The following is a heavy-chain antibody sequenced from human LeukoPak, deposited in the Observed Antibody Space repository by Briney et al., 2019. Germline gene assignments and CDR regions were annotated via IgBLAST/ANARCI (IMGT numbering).Heavy chain of an antibody. Sequence: SVKVSCKASGGTSSSYAISWVRQAPGQGLEWMGGIIPIFGTANYAQKFQGRVTITADESTSTAYMELSSLRSEDTAVYYCARDCSNDYGDYNYNWFDPWGQGTLVTVSS. CDR3: ARDCSNDYGDYNYNWFDP. V-gene: IGHV1-69*01. J-gene: IGHJ5*02. CDR2: IIPIFGTA. D-gene: IGHD4-17*01. CDR1: GGTSSSYA.